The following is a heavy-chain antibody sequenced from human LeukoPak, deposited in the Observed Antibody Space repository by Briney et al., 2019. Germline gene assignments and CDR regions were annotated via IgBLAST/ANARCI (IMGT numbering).Heavy chain of an antibody. J-gene: IGHJ4*02. D-gene: IGHD3-22*01. Sequence: GGSLRLSCAASGFTFSSYSMNWVRQAPGKGLEWVSAISGSGGSTYYADSVKGRFTISRDNSKNTLYLQMNSLRAEDTAVYYCAKVSYYDSSGSLGYWGQGTLVTVSS. CDR3: AKVSYYDSSGSLGY. CDR2: ISGSGGST. CDR1: GFTFSSYS. V-gene: IGHV3-23*01.